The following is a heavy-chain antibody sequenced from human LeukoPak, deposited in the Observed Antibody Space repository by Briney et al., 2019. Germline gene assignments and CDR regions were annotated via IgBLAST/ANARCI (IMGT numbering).Heavy chain of an antibody. V-gene: IGHV1-2*02. CDR2: INLNSGGT. CDR3: AREGGYSSSWRAFDI. J-gene: IGHJ3*02. CDR1: GCTFTGYY. D-gene: IGHD6-6*01. Sequence: GATVKVSCKASGCTFTGYYMHWVRQAPGQGLEWMGWINLNSGGTNYAQKFQGRVTMTRDASISTAYMDLSRLRSDDTAVYYCAREGGYSSSWRAFDIWGQGTMVTVSS.